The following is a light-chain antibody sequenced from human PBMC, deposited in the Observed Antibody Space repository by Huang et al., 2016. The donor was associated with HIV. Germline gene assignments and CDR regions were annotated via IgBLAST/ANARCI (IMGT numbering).Light chain of an antibody. CDR3: QQYKNGCT. J-gene: IGKJ2*02. Sequence: EIVMTQSPATLSVSPGARATLSCRASQSVSSYLAWYQQKPGQSPRLLIYGASTRATGIPARFSGSGSGTEFTLTITGLQSEYFVVYYCQQYKNGCTFGQGTELEI. CDR2: GAS. CDR1: QSVSSY. V-gene: IGKV3-15*01.